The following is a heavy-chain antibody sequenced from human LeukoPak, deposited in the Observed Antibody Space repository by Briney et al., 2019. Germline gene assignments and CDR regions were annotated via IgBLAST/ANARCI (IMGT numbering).Heavy chain of an antibody. J-gene: IGHJ4*02. D-gene: IGHD3-22*01. Sequence: SETLSLTCTVSGGSISSSSYYWDWVRQPPGEGLGWIGRIYYSGSTFYKPPLKSRVTISVDTHTNQFSLKLNSVTAADTAAYYCARHVRSNYYDTSGSLDYWGQGALVTVSS. CDR3: ARHVRSNYYDTSGSLDY. CDR1: GGSISSSSYY. CDR2: IYYSGST. V-gene: IGHV4-39*01.